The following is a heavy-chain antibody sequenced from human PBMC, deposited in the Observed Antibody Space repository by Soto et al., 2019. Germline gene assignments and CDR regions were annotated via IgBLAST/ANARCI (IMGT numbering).Heavy chain of an antibody. Sequence: QVQLQQWGAGLLKPSETLSLTCAVYGGSFSGYYWSWIRQPPGKGLEWIGEINHSGSTNYNPSLKSRVTISVDTSKNQFSLKLSSVTAADTAVYYCARSVSRWVITSPPSVEYFQHWGQGTLVTVSS. CDR2: INHSGST. CDR1: GGSFSGYY. D-gene: IGHD3-22*01. J-gene: IGHJ1*01. V-gene: IGHV4-34*01. CDR3: ARSVSRWVITSPPSVEYFQH.